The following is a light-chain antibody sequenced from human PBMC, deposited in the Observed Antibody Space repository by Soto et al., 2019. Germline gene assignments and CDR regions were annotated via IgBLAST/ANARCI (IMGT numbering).Light chain of an antibody. CDR1: ESLSTF. Sequence: EIVLTQSPATLSVSPGERVTLSCRASESLSTFLAWFQQKPGQAPRLLIYGASTKASGVPARFSGSGSATDFTFTISSLQSEDFAVYYCQSYNDWPFTFGQGTKLEIK. CDR2: GAS. J-gene: IGKJ2*01. V-gene: IGKV3-15*01. CDR3: QSYNDWPFT.